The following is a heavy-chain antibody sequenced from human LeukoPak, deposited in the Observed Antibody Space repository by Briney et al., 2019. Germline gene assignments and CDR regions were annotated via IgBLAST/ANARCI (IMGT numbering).Heavy chain of an antibody. Sequence: PGGSLRLSCAASGFNFHEYEMNWVRQAPEKGLEWPAYITASGTTIHYADSVRGRFSISRDNDKSSLYLQMDSLRVDDTGVYYCARTTLSGSPRDWGQGTLLIVSS. CDR3: ARTTLSGSPRD. V-gene: IGHV3-48*03. J-gene: IGHJ1*01. CDR1: GFNFHEYE. D-gene: IGHD1-14*01. CDR2: ITASGTTI.